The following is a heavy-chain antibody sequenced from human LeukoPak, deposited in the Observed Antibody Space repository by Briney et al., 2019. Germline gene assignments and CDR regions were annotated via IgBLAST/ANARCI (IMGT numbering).Heavy chain of an antibody. CDR3: TTELLWFGELLYPPGF. Sequence: PGGSLRLSCAASGFTFSNAWMSWVRQAPGKGLEWVGRIKSKTDGGTTDYAAPVKGRFTISRDDSKNTLYLQMNSLKTEDTAVYYCTTELLWFGELLYPPGFWGQGTLVTVSS. J-gene: IGHJ4*02. CDR1: GFTFSNAW. V-gene: IGHV3-15*01. D-gene: IGHD3-10*01. CDR2: IKSKTDGGTT.